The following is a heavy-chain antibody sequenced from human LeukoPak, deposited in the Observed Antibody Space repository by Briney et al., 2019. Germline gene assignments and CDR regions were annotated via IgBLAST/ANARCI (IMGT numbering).Heavy chain of an antibody. J-gene: IGHJ4*02. CDR1: GFTVSSNY. CDR2: IYSGGST. Sequence: PGGSLRLSCAASGFTVSSNYMSWVRQAPGKGLEWVSVIYSGGSTYYADSVKGRFTISRDNSKNTLYLQMNSLRAGDTAVYYCAKHGPYYYDSSGYYPAYFDYWGQGTLVTVSS. V-gene: IGHV3-66*04. CDR3: AKHGPYYYDSSGYYPAYFDY. D-gene: IGHD3-22*01.